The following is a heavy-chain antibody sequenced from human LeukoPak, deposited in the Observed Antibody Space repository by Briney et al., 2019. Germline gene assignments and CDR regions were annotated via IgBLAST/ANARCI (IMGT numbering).Heavy chain of an antibody. Sequence: PGGSLRLSCAASGFTFSSYGMHWVRQAPGKGLEWVAVIWYDGSNKYYADSVKGRFTISRDNSKNTLYLQMNSLRAEDTAVYYCAKDLTAATTVFDYWGQGTLDTVSS. CDR2: IWYDGSNK. D-gene: IGHD6-25*01. CDR3: AKDLTAATTVFDY. CDR1: GFTFSSYG. J-gene: IGHJ4*02. V-gene: IGHV3-33*06.